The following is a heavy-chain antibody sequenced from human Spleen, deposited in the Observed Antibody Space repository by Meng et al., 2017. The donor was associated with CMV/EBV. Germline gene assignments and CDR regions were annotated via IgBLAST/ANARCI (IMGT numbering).Heavy chain of an antibody. D-gene: IGHD1-26*01. V-gene: IGHV1-2*02. CDR1: GYSFTGFY. J-gene: IGHJ6*02. Sequence: ASVKVSCTASGYSFTGFYIHWVPQVPGQGLEWMGWINPNRGGPKYAQKFQGRVTVTRDTSSSTAYIELSGLTSDDTAVYYCARGGTGWNPHAYGMDVWGQGTTVTVSS. CDR2: INPNRGGP. CDR3: ARGGTGWNPHAYGMDV.